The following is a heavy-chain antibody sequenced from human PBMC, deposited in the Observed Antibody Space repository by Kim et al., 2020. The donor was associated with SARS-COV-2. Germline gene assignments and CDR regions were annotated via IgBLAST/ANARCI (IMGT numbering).Heavy chain of an antibody. Sequence: PGGSLRLSCAASGFTFSNYAMHWVRQAPGKGLEWVAVISYDGSKKYYADSVKGRFTNSRDNSKNTLYLQMNSLRPDDTALYYCARDRETTSGWDYYYYYGMDVWGQGTTVTVSS. CDR3: ARDRETTSGWDYYYYYGMDV. CDR1: GFTFSNYA. J-gene: IGHJ6*02. V-gene: IGHV3-30-3*01. D-gene: IGHD6-19*01. CDR2: ISYDGSKK.